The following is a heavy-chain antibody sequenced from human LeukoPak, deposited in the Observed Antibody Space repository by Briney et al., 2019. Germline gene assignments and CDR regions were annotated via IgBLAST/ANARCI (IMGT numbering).Heavy chain of an antibody. J-gene: IGHJ6*03. Sequence: GGSLRLSCAASGFTFSRYWMTWVRQAPGKGLEWVANINQDEGEKYYVDSVKGRFTISRDNAKNSLYLQMNSLRAEDTAVYYCARDKEGKQQLVLGYMDVWGKGTTVTVSS. V-gene: IGHV3-7*01. D-gene: IGHD6-13*01. CDR1: GFTFSRYW. CDR3: ARDKEGKQQLVLGYMDV. CDR2: INQDEGEK.